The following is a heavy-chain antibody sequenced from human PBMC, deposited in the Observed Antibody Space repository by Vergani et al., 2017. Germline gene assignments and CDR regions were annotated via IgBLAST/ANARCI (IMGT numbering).Heavy chain of an antibody. CDR2: IYYSGST. V-gene: IGHV4-31*11. CDR1: DFISNGGYY. CDR3: ARGGGRYCSSTSCYGFDY. D-gene: IGHD2-2*01. J-gene: IGHJ4*02. Sequence: QVQLQESGPGLVKPSETLSLICDVFDFISNGGYYWSWIRQHPGKGLEWIGYIYYSGSTYYNPSLKSRVTISVDTSKNQFSLKLSSVTAADTAVYYCARGGGRYCSSTSCYGFDYWGQGTLVTVSS.